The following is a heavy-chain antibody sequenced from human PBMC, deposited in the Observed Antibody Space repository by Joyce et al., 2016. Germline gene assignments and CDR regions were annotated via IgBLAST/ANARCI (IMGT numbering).Heavy chain of an antibody. CDR1: GFSFSNYY. Sequence: QVNLEESGGGLVKPVGSLRLSCAASGFSFSNYYLAWMRQAPGKGLELVAYISSRGGTVNYADSVKGRFTISRDNANNSLTLQMSRLRVDDTAVYYCARDSYYDSSGLHYWGQGALVTVSS. CDR3: ARDSYYDSSGLHY. J-gene: IGHJ4*02. V-gene: IGHV3-11*01. CDR2: ISSRGGTV. D-gene: IGHD3-22*01.